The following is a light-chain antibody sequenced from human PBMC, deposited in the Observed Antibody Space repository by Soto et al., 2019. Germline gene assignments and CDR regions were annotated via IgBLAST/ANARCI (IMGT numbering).Light chain of an antibody. V-gene: IGKV1-6*01. CDR3: LQDYNYPLT. Sequence: AIQMTQSPSSLSASVGDRVTITCRASQGIRNDLGWYQQKPGKAPKLLIYDASSLQSGVPSRFSGSGSGADFTLTISSLQPEDFATYYCLQDYNYPLTFGGGTKVEI. J-gene: IGKJ4*01. CDR1: QGIRND. CDR2: DAS.